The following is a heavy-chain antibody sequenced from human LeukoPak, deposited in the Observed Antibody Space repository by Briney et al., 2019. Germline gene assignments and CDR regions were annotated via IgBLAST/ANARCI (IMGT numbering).Heavy chain of an antibody. V-gene: IGHV4-59*11. D-gene: IGHD5-18*01. CDR2: IYYSGST. J-gene: IGHJ4*02. CDR1: GGSISSQY. Sequence: PSETLSLTCTVSGGSISSQYWRWLRQPPGKALEWIGYIYYSGSTHSTPSLKSRDTISVDTSKNPFSLKLSSVTAADTAVYYCARVSNTAMAVDYWGQGTLVTVSS. CDR3: ARVSNTAMAVDY.